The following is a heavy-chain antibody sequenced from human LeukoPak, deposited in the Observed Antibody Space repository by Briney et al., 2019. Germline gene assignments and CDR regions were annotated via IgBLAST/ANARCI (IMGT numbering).Heavy chain of an antibody. Sequence: GGSLRLSCAASGFTFSSYSMNWVRQAPGKGLEWVSSISSSSSYIYYADSVKGRFTISRDNAKNSLYLQMNSLRAEDTAVYYCARGVAVAGTRGARRANYFDYWGQGTLVTVSS. V-gene: IGHV3-21*01. CDR2: ISSSSSYI. CDR1: GFTFSSYS. J-gene: IGHJ4*02. D-gene: IGHD6-19*01. CDR3: ARGVAVAGTRGARRANYFDY.